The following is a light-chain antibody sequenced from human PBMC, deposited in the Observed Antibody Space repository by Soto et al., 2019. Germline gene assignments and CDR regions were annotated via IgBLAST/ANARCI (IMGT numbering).Light chain of an antibody. CDR2: GAS. CDR1: QGISSN. CDR3: QQINSYWYT. V-gene: IGKV1-9*01. J-gene: IGKJ2*01. Sequence: DIQLTQSPSFLSASVGDRVTITCRASQGISSNLAWYQQKPGKAPKLLINGASTLQSGVPSRFSGSGSGTEFTLTINRLQPEDIGTYCCQQINSYWYTFGQGTKLEI.